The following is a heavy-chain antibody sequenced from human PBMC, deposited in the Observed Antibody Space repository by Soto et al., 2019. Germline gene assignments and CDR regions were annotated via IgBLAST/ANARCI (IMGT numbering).Heavy chain of an antibody. D-gene: IGHD3-16*02. CDR3: ARGGFFWGVYHSYAFDG. J-gene: IGHJ3*01. CDR2: IKPDGSEK. Sequence: EVQLVESGGDLVQPGGSLRLSCAASGFTFSSYWMNWVRQAPGKGLEWVTSIKPDGSEKYYVDSVKGRFTISRDNAQRSLYLKMNSLRAEDAALFCCARGGFFWGVYHSYAFDGWGQGTVVTFAS. CDR1: GFTFSSYW. V-gene: IGHV3-7*01.